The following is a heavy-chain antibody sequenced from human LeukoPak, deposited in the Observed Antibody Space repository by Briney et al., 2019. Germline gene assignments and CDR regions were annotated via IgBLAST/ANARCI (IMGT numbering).Heavy chain of an antibody. J-gene: IGHJ4*02. CDR1: GFAFSSYA. Sequence: GGSLRLSCAASGFAFSSYAMSWVRQAPGKGLEWVSAISGSGGSTYYADSVKGRFTISRDNAKNSLYLQMNSLRAEDTAVYYCARVYSSGWYTRAWDYWGQGTLVTVSS. CDR2: ISGSGGST. CDR3: ARVYSSGWYTRAWDY. V-gene: IGHV3-23*01. D-gene: IGHD6-19*01.